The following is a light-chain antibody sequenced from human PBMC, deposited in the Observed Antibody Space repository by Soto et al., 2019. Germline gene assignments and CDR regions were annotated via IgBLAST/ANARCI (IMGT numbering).Light chain of an antibody. CDR1: SSDVGSYNL. V-gene: IGLV2-23*01. J-gene: IGLJ2*01. CDR2: EGS. CDR3: CSYAGSIII. Sequence: QSVLTQPASVSGSPGQSITISCTGTSSDVGSYNLVSWYQQHPGKAPKLMIYEGSKRPSGVSHRFSGSTSGNTASLTISGLQAEDEADYYCCSYAGSIIIFGGGTKLTVL.